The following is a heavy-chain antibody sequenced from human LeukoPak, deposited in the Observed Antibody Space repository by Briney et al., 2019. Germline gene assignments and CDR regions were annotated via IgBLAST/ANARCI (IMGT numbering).Heavy chain of an antibody. J-gene: IGHJ3*02. CDR2: IYHSGST. CDR3: ARVRYCSGGSCYSRDDAFDI. CDR1: GGSISSSNW. Sequence: PSETLSLTCAVSGGSISSSNWWSWVRQPPGKGLEWIGEIYHSGSTNYNPSLRSRVTISVDKSKNQFSLKLSSVTAADTAVYYCARVRYCSGGSCYSRDDAFDIWGQGTMVTVSS. D-gene: IGHD2-15*01. V-gene: IGHV4-4*02.